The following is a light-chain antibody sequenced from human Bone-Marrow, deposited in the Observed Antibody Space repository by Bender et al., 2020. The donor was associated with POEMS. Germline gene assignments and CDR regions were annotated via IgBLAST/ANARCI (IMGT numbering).Light chain of an antibody. CDR2: QGF. J-gene: IGLJ3*02. CDR3: SSYTRSRTWV. CDR1: SSDIGTNTY. V-gene: IGLV2-8*01. Sequence: QSALIQPPSASGSPGQSVTISCTGTSSDIGTNTYVSWYQQHPGKAPKLLIYQGFERPSGVPGRFSGSKSGNTASLTVSGLQAEDEADYYCSSYTRSRTWVFGGGTKLTVL.